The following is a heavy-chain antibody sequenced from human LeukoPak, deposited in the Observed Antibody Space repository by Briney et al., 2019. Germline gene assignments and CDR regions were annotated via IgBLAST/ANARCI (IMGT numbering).Heavy chain of an antibody. Sequence: GGSLRLSCAASGFTFDDYAMHWVRQAPGKGLEWVSLISGDGGSTYYADSVKGRFTISRDNSKNSLYLQMNSLRTEDTALYYCAKVSDRYYDFWSGYYRYYYYYGMDVWGQGTTVTVSS. CDR2: ISGDGGST. CDR1: GFTFDDYA. D-gene: IGHD3-3*01. V-gene: IGHV3-43*02. J-gene: IGHJ6*02. CDR3: AKVSDRYYDFWSGYYRYYYYYGMDV.